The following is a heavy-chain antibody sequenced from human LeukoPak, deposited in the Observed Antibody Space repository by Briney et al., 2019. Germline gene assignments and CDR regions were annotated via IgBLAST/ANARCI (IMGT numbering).Heavy chain of an antibody. CDR3: ARGTGEGDLFDY. D-gene: IGHD7-27*01. V-gene: IGHV4-30-4*08. Sequence: SETLSLTCTVSGYSISSGYYWGWIRQPPGKGLEWIGYIYYSGSTYYNPSLKSRVTISVDTSKNQFSLKLSSVTAADTAVYCCARGTGEGDLFDYWGQGTLVTVSS. CDR1: GYSISSGYY. J-gene: IGHJ4*02. CDR2: IYYSGST.